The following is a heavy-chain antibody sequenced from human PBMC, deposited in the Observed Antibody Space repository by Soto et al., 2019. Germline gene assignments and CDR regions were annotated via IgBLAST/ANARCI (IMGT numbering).Heavy chain of an antibody. Sequence: ASVKVSCKASGYTFTSYGISWVRQAPGQGLEWMGWISAYNGNANYAQKLQGRVTITADKSTSTAYMELSSLRSEDTAVYYCARDLRGYRYYDSSGYYHYWGQGTLVTVSS. J-gene: IGHJ4*02. CDR2: ISAYNGNA. CDR3: ARDLRGYRYYDSSGYYHY. CDR1: GYTFTSYG. D-gene: IGHD3-22*01. V-gene: IGHV1-18*01.